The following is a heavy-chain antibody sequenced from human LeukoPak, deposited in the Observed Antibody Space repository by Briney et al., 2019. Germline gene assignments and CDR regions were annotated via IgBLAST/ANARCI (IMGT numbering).Heavy chain of an antibody. V-gene: IGHV4-34*01. J-gene: IGHJ6*02. CDR1: GGSFSGYY. D-gene: IGHD5-18*01. CDR3: ARLFGYSYGPHYYYYYYGMDV. Sequence: SETLSLTCAVYGGSFSGYYWSWIRQPPGKGLEWIGEINHSGSTNYNPSLKSRVTISVDTSKNQFSLKLSSVTAADTAVYYCARLFGYSYGPHYYYYYYGMDVWGQGTTVTVSS. CDR2: INHSGST.